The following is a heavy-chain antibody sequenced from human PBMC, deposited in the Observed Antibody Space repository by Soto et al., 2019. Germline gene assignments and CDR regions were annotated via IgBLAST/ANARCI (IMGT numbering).Heavy chain of an antibody. CDR2: IYYSGST. Sequence: PSETLSLTCTVSGGSVSSGSYYWSWIRQPPGKGLEWIGYIYYSGSTNYNPSLKSRVTISVDTPKNQFSLKLSSVTAADTAVYYCARSWGNWFDPWGQGTLVTVSS. J-gene: IGHJ5*02. D-gene: IGHD3-16*01. CDR3: ARSWGNWFDP. V-gene: IGHV4-61*01. CDR1: GGSVSSGSYY.